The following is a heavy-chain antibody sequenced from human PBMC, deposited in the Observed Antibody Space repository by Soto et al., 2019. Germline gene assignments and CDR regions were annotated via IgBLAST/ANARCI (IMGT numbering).Heavy chain of an antibody. CDR1: GFTFSIYA. J-gene: IGHJ4*02. D-gene: IGHD3-22*01. CDR2: ISYDGSNK. CDR3: ASGSMYYYDSSGYSFCDF. V-gene: IGHV3-30-3*01. Sequence: GGSLRLSCAASGFTFSIYAMHWVRQAPGTGLEWVAVISYDGSNKYYADSVKGRFTISRDNSKSTLYLQMNSLSAEYTAVYSCASGSMYYYDSSGYSFCDFWGQGTLVTVSS.